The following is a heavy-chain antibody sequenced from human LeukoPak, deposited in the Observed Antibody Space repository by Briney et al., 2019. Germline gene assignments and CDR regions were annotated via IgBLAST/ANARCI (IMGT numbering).Heavy chain of an antibody. V-gene: IGHV3-48*01. J-gene: IGHJ4*02. D-gene: IGHD2-2*01. Sequence: GGSLRLSCAASRFTFSSYGMHRVSQAPGKGLEWVSYISSSGSTIYYADSVKGRFIISRDNSKNTLYLQMNSLRAEDTAVYYCSRDRHCIGSTCYGLWGQGTRVTVSS. CDR1: RFTFSSYG. CDR2: ISSSGSTI. CDR3: SRDRHCIGSTCYGL.